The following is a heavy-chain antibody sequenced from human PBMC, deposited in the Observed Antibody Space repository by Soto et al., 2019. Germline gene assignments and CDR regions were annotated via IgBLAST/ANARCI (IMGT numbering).Heavy chain of an antibody. CDR3: ARLGEFDTMIVAPLIAY. J-gene: IGHJ4*02. CDR1: GYTFTSYG. D-gene: IGHD3-22*01. V-gene: IGHV1-18*04. Sequence: ASVKVSCKASGYTFTSYGISWVRQAPGQGLEWMGWISAYNGNTNYAQKLQGRVTMTTDTSTSTAYMELRSLRSDDTAVYYCARLGEFDTMIVAPLIAYWGQGTLVTVSS. CDR2: ISAYNGNT.